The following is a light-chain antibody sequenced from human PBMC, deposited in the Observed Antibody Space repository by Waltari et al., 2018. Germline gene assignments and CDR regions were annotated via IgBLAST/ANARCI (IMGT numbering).Light chain of an antibody. CDR3: QQYHEWPYT. J-gene: IGKJ2*01. CDR2: AAF. CDR1: QIVSNH. Sequence: ETVMIQSPPPLSVSPGETVTPSCRASQIVSNHLAWYQQTPGQPPRLLIYAAFSRGNAIPARFGGSGSGTDFTLTISTLQSEDVGVYYCQQYHEWPYTFGQGTKLEI. V-gene: IGKV3-15*01.